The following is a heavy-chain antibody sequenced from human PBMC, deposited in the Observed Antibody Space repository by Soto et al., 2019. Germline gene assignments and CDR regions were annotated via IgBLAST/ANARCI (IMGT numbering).Heavy chain of an antibody. J-gene: IGHJ4*02. Sequence: SETLSLTCAVYGGSFSGYYWSWIRQPPGKGLEWIGEINHSGSTNYNPSLKSRVTISVDTSKNQFSLKLSSVTAADTAVYYCARLDGEYYYGSGRYITGIDYRGQGTLVTVSS. V-gene: IGHV4-34*01. CDR2: INHSGST. CDR1: GGSFSGYY. D-gene: IGHD3-10*01. CDR3: ARLDGEYYYGSGRYITGIDY.